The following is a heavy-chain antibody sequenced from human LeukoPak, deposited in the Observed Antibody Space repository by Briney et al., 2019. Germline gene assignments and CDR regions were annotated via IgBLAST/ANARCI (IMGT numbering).Heavy chain of an antibody. J-gene: IGHJ4*02. CDR2: IDTRGIT. CDR1: GGSLSDSY. D-gene: IGHD5-24*01. CDR3: ATYGMATIYFQS. V-gene: IGHV4-34*01. Sequence: SETLSLTCDVYGGSLSDSYWTWIRQSPGKGLEWVGEIDTRGITNYSPSLKSRLTISIDTSQNRFTLKLKSVTAADTAVYFCATYGMATIYFQSCGQGALVTVSS.